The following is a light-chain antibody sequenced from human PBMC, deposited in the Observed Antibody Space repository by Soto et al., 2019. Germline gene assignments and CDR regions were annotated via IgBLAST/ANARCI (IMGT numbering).Light chain of an antibody. CDR3: AAWDDSLNGVV. CDR1: SSNIGSNT. J-gene: IGLJ2*01. V-gene: IGLV1-44*01. CDR2: SNN. Sequence: QPVLTQPPSASGTTGQRVTISCSGSSSNIGSNTVNWYQQLPGTAPKLLIYSNNQRPSGVPDRFSGSKSGTSASLAISGLQSEDEADYYCAAWDDSLNGVVFGGGTKLTVL.